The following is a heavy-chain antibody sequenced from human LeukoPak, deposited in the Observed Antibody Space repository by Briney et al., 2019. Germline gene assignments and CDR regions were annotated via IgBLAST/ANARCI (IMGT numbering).Heavy chain of an antibody. J-gene: IGHJ6*04. CDR2: IYTSGST. Sequence: PSETLSLTCTVSGGSISSGSYYWSWIRQPAGKGLEWIGRIYTSGSTNYNPSLKSRVTISVDTSKNQFSLKLSSVTAADTAVCYCARVGPKLGSGHAVDVWGKGTTVTVSS. CDR3: ARVGPKLGSGHAVDV. CDR1: GGSISSGSYY. D-gene: IGHD5-12*01. V-gene: IGHV4-61*02.